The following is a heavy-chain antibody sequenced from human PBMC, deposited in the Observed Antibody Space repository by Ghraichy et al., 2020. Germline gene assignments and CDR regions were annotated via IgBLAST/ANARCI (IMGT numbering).Heavy chain of an antibody. J-gene: IGHJ5*02. CDR1: GGSLSNYI. V-gene: IGHV1-69*13. D-gene: IGHD6-13*01. Sequence: SVKVSCKASGGSLSNYIISWVRQAPGQGLEWMGGIIPIFGTANYAQKFQGRVSITADESTSTTYMELYSLTSEDTAVYYCARIGTGVTATGSRFDPWGQGTLVTVSS. CDR3: ARIGTGVTATGSRFDP. CDR2: IIPIFGTA.